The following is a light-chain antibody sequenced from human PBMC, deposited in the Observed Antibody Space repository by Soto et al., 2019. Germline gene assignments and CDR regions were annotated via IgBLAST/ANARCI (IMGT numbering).Light chain of an antibody. J-gene: IGLJ1*01. V-gene: IGLV3-21*02. CDR2: DDS. CDR3: LVWDSIGDNYV. Sequence: SYELTQPPSVSVAPGETARITCGRNNIGSDTVHWYQQKPGQAPVVVVYDDSERPSGTPERISGSNSGDTATLTIRRVEAGDEADYYCLVWDSIGDNYVFGSRTMVTVL. CDR1: NIGSDT.